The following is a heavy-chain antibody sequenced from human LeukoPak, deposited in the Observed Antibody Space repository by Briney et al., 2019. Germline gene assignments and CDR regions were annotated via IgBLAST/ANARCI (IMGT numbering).Heavy chain of an antibody. CDR3: AKDDRVTTLYSYYYMDL. J-gene: IGHJ6*03. CDR1: GFTFSSYG. Sequence: GGSLRLSCAASGFTFSSYGMHWVRQAPGKGLEWVAVISYDGSNEYYAGSVKGRFTISRDNSKNTLYLQINSLRDEDTAVYYCAKDDRVTTLYSYYYMDLWGKGTTVTVSS. V-gene: IGHV3-30*18. D-gene: IGHD4-11*01. CDR2: ISYDGSNE.